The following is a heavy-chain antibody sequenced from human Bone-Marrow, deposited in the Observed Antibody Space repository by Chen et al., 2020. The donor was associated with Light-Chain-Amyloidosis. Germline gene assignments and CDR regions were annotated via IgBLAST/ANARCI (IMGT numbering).Heavy chain of an antibody. J-gene: IGHJ6*02. CDR1: GFTLNSYT. CDR3: ARGKAVAVFDYGMDV. V-gene: IGHV3-21*01. Sequence: EVQLVESGGGLVKPGGSLRLSGRASGFTLNSYTMKWVRQAPGKGLEWVSSMTNSGSKIYYADSVKGRFTISRDNAENSVYLQMNSLRVEDTALYYCARGKAVAVFDYGMDVWGQGTTVTVSS. CDR2: MTNSGSKI. D-gene: IGHD6-19*01.